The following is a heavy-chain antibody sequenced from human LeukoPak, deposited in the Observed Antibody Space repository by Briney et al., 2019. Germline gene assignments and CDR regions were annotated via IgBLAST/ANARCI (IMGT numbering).Heavy chain of an antibody. CDR3: ARDRSLFYYDSSDGAAFDI. CDR1: GGSISSYY. CDR2: IYYSGST. V-gene: IGHV4-59*05. Sequence: SETLSLTCTVSGGSISSYYWSWIRQPPGKGLEWIGSIYYSGSTYYNPSLKSRVTISVDTSKNQFSLKLSSVTAADTAVYYCARDRSLFYYDSSDGAAFDIWGQGTMVTVSS. D-gene: IGHD3-22*01. J-gene: IGHJ3*02.